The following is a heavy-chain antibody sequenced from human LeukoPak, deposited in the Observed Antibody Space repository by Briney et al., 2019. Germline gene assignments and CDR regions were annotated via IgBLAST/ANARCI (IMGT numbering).Heavy chain of an antibody. D-gene: IGHD5-12*01. CDR2: IHYDGSNK. Sequence: GGSLRLSCAASGFTFSSYGMHWVRQAPGKGLEWVTFIHYDGSNKYYTDSVKGRFAISRDISKNTLYLQMNSLRAEDTAVYFCAKASYSGYDPIDSWGQGTLVTVSS. CDR3: AKASYSGYDPIDS. CDR1: GFTFSSYG. J-gene: IGHJ4*02. V-gene: IGHV3-30*02.